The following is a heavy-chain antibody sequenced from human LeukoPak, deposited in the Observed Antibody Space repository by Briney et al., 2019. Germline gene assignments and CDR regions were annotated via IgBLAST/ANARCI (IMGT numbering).Heavy chain of an antibody. CDR1: GYTFTGYY. CDR2: INPNSGGT. D-gene: IGHD2-15*01. CDR3: ARAVGSLGYCSGGSSPSGY. Sequence: ASVKVSCKASGYTFTGYYMHWVRQAPGQGLEGMGWINPNSGGTNYAQKFQGTVTMTRDTSISTAYMELTRLRSDDTAVYYCARAVGSLGYCSGGSSPSGYWGQGTLVTVSS. J-gene: IGHJ4*02. V-gene: IGHV1-2*02.